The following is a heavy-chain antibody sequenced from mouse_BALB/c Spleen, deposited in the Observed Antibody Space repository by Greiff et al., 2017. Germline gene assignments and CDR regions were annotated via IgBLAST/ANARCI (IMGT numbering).Heavy chain of an antibody. CDR1: GYTFTSYW. V-gene: IGHV1-7*01. CDR2: INPSTGYT. Sequence: QVQLQQSGAELAKPGASVKMSCKASGYTFTSYWMHWVNQRPGQGLEWIGYINPSTGYTEYNQKFKDKATLTADKSSSTAYMQLSSLTSEDSAVYYCARGRFPQAMDYWGQGTSVTVSS. J-gene: IGHJ4*01. CDR3: ARGRFPQAMDY.